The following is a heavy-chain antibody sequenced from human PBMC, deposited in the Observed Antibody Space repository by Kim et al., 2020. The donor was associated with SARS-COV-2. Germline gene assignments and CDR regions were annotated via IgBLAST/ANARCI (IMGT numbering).Heavy chain of an antibody. Sequence: SETLSLTCTVSGGSISSYYWSWIRQPPGKGLEWIGYIYYSGSTNYNPSIKSRVTISVDTSKNQFSLKLSSVTAADTAVYYCARGRGYQLLYREGYYYYYMDVWGKGTTVTVSS. CDR3: ARGRGYQLLYREGYYYYYMDV. D-gene: IGHD2-2*02. V-gene: IGHV4-59*01. J-gene: IGHJ6*03. CDR2: IYYSGST. CDR1: GGSISSYY.